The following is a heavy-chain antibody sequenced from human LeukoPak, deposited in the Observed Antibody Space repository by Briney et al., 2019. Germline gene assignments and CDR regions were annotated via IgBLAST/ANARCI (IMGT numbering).Heavy chain of an antibody. V-gene: IGHV4-38-2*02. J-gene: IGHJ5*02. CDR1: GYSINFGHL. D-gene: IGHD3-22*01. CDR3: ARESSAVAHTMMRDWLDP. CDR2: INHSGRT. Sequence: SETLSLTCDVSGYSINFGHLWGWIRQPPGKGLEWIASINHSGRTYYTPSLKSRVTISVDTLKNQFSPKVTSVTAEDTAMYFCARESSAVAHTMMRDWLDPWGQGTLVTVSS.